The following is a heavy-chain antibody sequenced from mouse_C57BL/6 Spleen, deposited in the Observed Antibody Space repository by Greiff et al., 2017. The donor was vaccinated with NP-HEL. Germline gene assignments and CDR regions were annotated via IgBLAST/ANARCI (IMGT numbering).Heavy chain of an antibody. V-gene: IGHV1-80*01. J-gene: IGHJ4*01. CDR2: IYPGDGDT. CDR1: GYAFSSYW. CDR3: AREGEEGAMDY. Sequence: QVQLQQSGAELVKPGASVKISCKASGYAFSSYWMNWVKQRPGKGLEWIGQIYPGDGDTNYNGKFKGKATLTADKSSSTAYMQLSSLTSEDSAVYFCAREGEEGAMDYWGQGTSVTVSS.